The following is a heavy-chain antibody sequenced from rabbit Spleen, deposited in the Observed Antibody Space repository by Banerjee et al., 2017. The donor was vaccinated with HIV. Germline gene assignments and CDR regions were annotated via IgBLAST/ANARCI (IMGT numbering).Heavy chain of an antibody. CDR3: ARDTGSSFSSYGMDL. D-gene: IGHD8-1*01. J-gene: IGHJ6*01. V-gene: IGHV1S40*01. CDR2: IAAGSSGFT. Sequence: QSLEESGGDLVKPGASLTLTCTASGFSFSSSDYMCWVRQAPGKGLEWISCIAAGSSGFTYSATWAKGRFTCSKTSSTTVTLQMTSLTVADTATYFCARDTGSSFSSYGMDLWGPGTRVT. CDR1: GFSFSSSDY.